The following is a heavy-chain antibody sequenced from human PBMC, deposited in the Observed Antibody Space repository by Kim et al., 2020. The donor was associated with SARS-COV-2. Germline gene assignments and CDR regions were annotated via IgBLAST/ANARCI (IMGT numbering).Heavy chain of an antibody. V-gene: IGHV3-23*01. CDR2: ISGSGGST. CDR3: AKDRYSGYFTTGGFLAFDI. CDR1: GFTFSSYA. Sequence: GGSLRLSCAASGFTFSSYAMSWVRQAPGKGLEWVSAISGSGGSTYYADSVKGRFTISRDNSKNTLYLQMNSLRAEDTAVYYCAKDRYSGYFTTGGFLAFDIWGQGTMVTVSS. D-gene: IGHD5-12*01. J-gene: IGHJ3*02.